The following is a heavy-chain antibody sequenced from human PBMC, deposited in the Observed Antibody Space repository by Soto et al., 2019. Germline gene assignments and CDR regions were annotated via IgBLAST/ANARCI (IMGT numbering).Heavy chain of an antibody. D-gene: IGHD1-7*01. CDR3: VRRVSGNYDY. CDR2: ISSNGGTT. CDR1: GFTFSSYD. J-gene: IGHJ4*02. V-gene: IGHV3-64*01. Sequence: EVQLPESGGGMVQPGGSLRLSCVASGFTFSSYDMHWVRQAPGKGLEYVSSISSNGGTTYYGNSVKGRFTISRDNSKNPLYLQMGSLRAEDMAVYYCVRRVSGNYDYWGQGTLVTVSS.